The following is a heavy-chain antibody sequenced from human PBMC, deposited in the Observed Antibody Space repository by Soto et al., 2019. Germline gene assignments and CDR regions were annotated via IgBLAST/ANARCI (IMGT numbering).Heavy chain of an antibody. Sequence: GASVKVSCKASGYTFTGYYMHWVRRAPGQGLEWMGWINPNSGGTNYAQKFQGRVTMTRDTSISTAYMELSRLRSDDTAVYYCARVPHYYGSGSYLLYWGQGTLVTVSS. D-gene: IGHD3-10*01. CDR1: GYTFTGYY. J-gene: IGHJ4*02. V-gene: IGHV1-2*02. CDR3: ARVPHYYGSGSYLLY. CDR2: INPNSGGT.